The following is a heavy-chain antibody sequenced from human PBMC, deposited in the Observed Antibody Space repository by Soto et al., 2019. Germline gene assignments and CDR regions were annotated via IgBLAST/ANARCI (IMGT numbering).Heavy chain of an antibody. CDR2: IYYSGSI. Sequence: PSETLSLTCTVSGGSISSGDYYWSWIRQPPGKGLEWIGYIYYSGSIYYNPSLKSRVTISVDTSKNQFSLKLSSVTAADTAVYYCAGYCFDSSAYIDFDYWGQGTLVTVSS. CDR3: AGYCFDSSAYIDFDY. CDR1: GGSISSGDYY. V-gene: IGHV4-30-4*01. D-gene: IGHD3-22*01. J-gene: IGHJ4*02.